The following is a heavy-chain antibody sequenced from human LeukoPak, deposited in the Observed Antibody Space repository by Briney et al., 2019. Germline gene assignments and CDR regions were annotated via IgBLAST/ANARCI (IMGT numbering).Heavy chain of an antibody. J-gene: IGHJ4*02. CDR3: ARVATIWSFYFDY. CDR2: IYYSGST. CDR1: GGSISSGGYY. D-gene: IGHD5-12*01. V-gene: IGHV4-31*03. Sequence: SETLSLTCTVSGGSISSGGYYWSWIRQHPGKGLEWIGYIYYSGSTYYNPSLKSRVTISVDTSKNQFSLKLSSVTAADTAVYYCARVATIWSFYFDYWGQGTLVTVSS.